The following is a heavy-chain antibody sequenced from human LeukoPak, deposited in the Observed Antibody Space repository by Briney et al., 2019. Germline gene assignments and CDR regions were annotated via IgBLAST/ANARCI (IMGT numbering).Heavy chain of an antibody. J-gene: IGHJ4*02. CDR2: IIPIFGTA. Sequence: VASVKVSCKASGGTFSSYAISWVRQAPGQGLEWMGGIIPIFGTANYAQKFQGRVTITADESTSTAYMELSSLRSEDTAVYYCATSGGSYYFDYWGLGTLVTVSS. CDR1: GGTFSSYA. V-gene: IGHV1-69*13. CDR3: ATSGGSYYFDY. D-gene: IGHD3-10*01.